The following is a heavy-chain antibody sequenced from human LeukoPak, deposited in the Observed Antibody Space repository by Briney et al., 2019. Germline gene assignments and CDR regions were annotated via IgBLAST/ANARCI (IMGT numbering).Heavy chain of an antibody. V-gene: IGHV4-38-2*02. Sequence: SETLSLTCTVSGYSISSGYYWGWIRQPPGKGLEWIGSIYHSGSTYYNPSLKSRVTISVDTSKNQFSLKLSSVTAADTAVYYCARGGYFDSRGWFDPWGQGTLVTVSS. D-gene: IGHD3-9*01. J-gene: IGHJ5*02. CDR1: GYSISSGYY. CDR2: IYHSGST. CDR3: ARGGYFDSRGWFDP.